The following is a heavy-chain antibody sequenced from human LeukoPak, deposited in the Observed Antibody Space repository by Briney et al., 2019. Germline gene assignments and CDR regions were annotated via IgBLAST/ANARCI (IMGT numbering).Heavy chain of an antibody. Sequence: SVKVSCKASGRTFSSYAISWVRQAPGQGLEWMGGIIPIFGTANYAQKFQGRVTITADESTSTAYMELSSLRSEDTAVYYCARELRLFGSSPIDYWGQGTLVTVSS. CDR1: GRTFSSYA. CDR2: IIPIFGTA. V-gene: IGHV1-69*13. J-gene: IGHJ4*02. CDR3: ARELRLFGSSPIDY. D-gene: IGHD6-6*01.